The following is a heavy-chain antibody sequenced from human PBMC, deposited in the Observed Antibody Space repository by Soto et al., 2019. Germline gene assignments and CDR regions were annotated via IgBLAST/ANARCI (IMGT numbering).Heavy chain of an antibody. V-gene: IGHV4-34*01. CDR2: INQSGST. J-gene: IGHJ5*02. Sequence: QVQLQQWGAGLLKPSETLSLTCAVYGGSFSGYYWSWIRQPPGKGLEWIGEINQSGSTNYNPSLKSRVTISVDTSKNQVSLKLSSVTAADTAVYYCARGPSGGGLDPWGQGTLVTVSS. CDR1: GGSFSGYY. CDR3: ARGPSGGGLDP. D-gene: IGHD3-16*01.